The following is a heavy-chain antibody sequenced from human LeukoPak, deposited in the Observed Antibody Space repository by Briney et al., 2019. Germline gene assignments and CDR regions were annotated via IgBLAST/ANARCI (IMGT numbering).Heavy chain of an antibody. D-gene: IGHD3-16*02. CDR1: NYSISSGYY. CDR2: IYHRGHT. CDR3: ARIRMITFGGVIVRTYYFDY. Sequence: SETLSLTCAVSNYSISSGYYWSWIRQPPGKGLEWIWNIYHRGHTSYNPSLKSRVTISVDTPKNQFALKLSSVTAADTAVYYCARIRMITFGGVIVRTYYFDYWGQGTLVIVSS. J-gene: IGHJ4*02. V-gene: IGHV4-38-2*01.